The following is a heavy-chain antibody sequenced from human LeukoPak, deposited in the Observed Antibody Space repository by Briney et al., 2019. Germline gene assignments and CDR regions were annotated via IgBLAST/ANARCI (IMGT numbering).Heavy chain of an antibody. V-gene: IGHV1-2*02. D-gene: IGHD2-15*01. Sequence: GASVKVSCKASGHTFTGYYMHWVRQAPGQGLEWMGWINPNSGGTNYAQKFQGRVTMTRDTSISTAYMELSRLRSDDTAVYYCARDYHFNVYCSDGSCYYSHMDWVYWGQGTLVTVSS. J-gene: IGHJ4*02. CDR1: GHTFTGYY. CDR2: INPNSGGT. CDR3: ARDYHFNVYCSDGSCYYSHMDWVY.